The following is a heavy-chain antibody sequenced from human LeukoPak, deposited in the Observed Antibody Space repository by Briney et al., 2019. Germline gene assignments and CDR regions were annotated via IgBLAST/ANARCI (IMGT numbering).Heavy chain of an antibody. CDR3: ARGGWRLDY. V-gene: IGHV4-59*01. D-gene: IGHD2-15*01. Sequence: PSETLSLTCTVSGGSISSYYWSWIRQPPGKGLEWIGYIYYTGTTNYNPSIKSRVTISVDTSKNQFSLKLSSVTAADTAVYYCARGGWRLDYWGQGTLVTVSS. CDR2: IYYTGTT. CDR1: GGSISSYY. J-gene: IGHJ4*02.